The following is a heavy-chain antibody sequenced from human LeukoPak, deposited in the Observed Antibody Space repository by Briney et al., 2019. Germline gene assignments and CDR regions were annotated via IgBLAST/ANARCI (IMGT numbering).Heavy chain of an antibody. CDR2: IGGSSDFT. D-gene: IGHD3-10*01. CDR1: GLTFTTYA. V-gene: IGHV3-23*01. CDR3: AKSDRGWGVIAKD. Sequence: GGSLRLSCAASGLTFTTYAMSWVRQAPGKGLEWVSAIGGSSDFTYYAEYVKGRFTISRDNSKKTLYLQMNSLRAEDTAVYYCAKSDRGWGVIAKDWGQGTLVTVSS. J-gene: IGHJ4*02.